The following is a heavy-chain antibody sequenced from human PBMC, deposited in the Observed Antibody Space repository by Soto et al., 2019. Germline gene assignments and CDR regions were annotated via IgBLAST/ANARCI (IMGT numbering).Heavy chain of an antibody. CDR2: IYHSGST. CDR3: ARAEPLLWFRS. J-gene: IGHJ5*02. CDR1: GGSISSGGYS. D-gene: IGHD3-10*01. Sequence: SETLSLTCAVSGGSISSGGYSWSWIRQPPGKGLEWIGYIYHSGSTYYNPSLKSRVTISVDRSKNQFSLKLSSVTAADTAVYYCARAEPLLWFRSWGQGTLVTVSS. V-gene: IGHV4-30-2*01.